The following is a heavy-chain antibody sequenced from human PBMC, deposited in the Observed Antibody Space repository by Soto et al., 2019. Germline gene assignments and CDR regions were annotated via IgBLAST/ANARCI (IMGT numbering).Heavy chain of an antibody. Sequence: NPSETLSLTCSVSGGSMNTYHWSWIRQPPGKGLEWIGYIYSSGSTNYKLSLKSRVVFSVDTSKNQFSLKLSSVTAADTAVYYCATGSGNPFDYWGQGTLVTVSS. D-gene: IGHD2-15*01. V-gene: IGHV4-59*01. CDR1: GGSMNTYH. J-gene: IGHJ4*02. CDR2: IYSSGST. CDR3: ATGSGNPFDY.